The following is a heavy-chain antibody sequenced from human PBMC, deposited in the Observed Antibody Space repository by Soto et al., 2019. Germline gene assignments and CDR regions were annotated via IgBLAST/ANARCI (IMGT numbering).Heavy chain of an antibody. J-gene: IGHJ4*02. D-gene: IGHD6-19*01. V-gene: IGHV3-23*01. CDR3: ARSTGRGPGIAVAGPFDY. CDR1: GFTFSSYA. CDR2: ISGSGGST. Sequence: EVQLLESGGGLVQPGGSLRLSCAASGFTFSSYAMSWVRQAPGKGLEWVSAISGSGGSTYYADSVKGRFTISRDNSKNTLYPQMNSLRAEDTAVYYCARSTGRGPGIAVAGPFDYWGQGTLVTVSS.